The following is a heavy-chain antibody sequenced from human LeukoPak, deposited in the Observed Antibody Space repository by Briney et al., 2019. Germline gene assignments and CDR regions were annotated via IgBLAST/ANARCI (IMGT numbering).Heavy chain of an antibody. CDR2: IYYSGST. V-gene: IGHV4-31*03. D-gene: IGHD2-15*01. Sequence: SQTLSLTCTVSGGSISSGGYYWSWIRQHPGKGLEWIGYIYYSGSTYYNPSLKSRVTISVDTSKNQFSLKLSSVTAADMAVYYCARVYCSGGSCYSGVSVFDYWGQGTLVTVSS. J-gene: IGHJ4*02. CDR3: ARVYCSGGSCYSGVSVFDY. CDR1: GGSISSGGYY.